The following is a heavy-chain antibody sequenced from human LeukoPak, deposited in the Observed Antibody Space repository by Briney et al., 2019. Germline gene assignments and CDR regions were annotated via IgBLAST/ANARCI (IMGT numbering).Heavy chain of an antibody. J-gene: IGHJ4*02. Sequence: PGGSLRLSCAASGFTFSSYAMSWVRQAPGKGPEWVSAISGSGGSTYYADSVKGRFTISRDNSKNTLYLQMNSLRAEDTAVYYCAKAVPRYCSSTSCYFDYWGQGTLVTVSS. CDR2: ISGSGGST. D-gene: IGHD2-2*01. CDR3: AKAVPRYCSSTSCYFDY. CDR1: GFTFSSYA. V-gene: IGHV3-23*01.